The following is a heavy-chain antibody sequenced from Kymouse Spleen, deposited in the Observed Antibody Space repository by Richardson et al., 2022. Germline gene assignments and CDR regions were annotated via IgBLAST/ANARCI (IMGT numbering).Heavy chain of an antibody. CDR2: IGTAGDT. V-gene: IGHV3-13*01. J-gene: IGHJ6*02. Sequence: EVQLVESGGGLVQPGGSLRLSCAASGFTFSSYDMHWVRQATGKGLEWVSAIGTAGDTYYPGSVKGRFTISRENAKNSLYLQMNSLRAGDTAVYYCARERRFRYYDILTGYSYYYYYGMDVWGQGTTVTVSS. D-gene: IGHD3-9*01. CDR3: ARERRFRYYDILTGYSYYYYYGMDV. CDR1: GFTFSSYD.